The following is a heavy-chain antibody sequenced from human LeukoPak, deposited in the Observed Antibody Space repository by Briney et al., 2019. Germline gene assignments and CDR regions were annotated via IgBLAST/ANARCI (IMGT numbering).Heavy chain of an antibody. V-gene: IGHV4-4*07. Sequence: SETLSLTCTVSGGSISSYYWSWIRQPAGKGLEWIGRIYTSGSSNSNPSLKSRVTMSADTSKNQFSLKLSSVTAADTAVYYCARDISVAGSFLLFVYWGQGTLVTVSS. CDR2: IYTSGSS. D-gene: IGHD6-19*01. CDR1: GGSISSYY. CDR3: ARDISVAGSFLLFVY. J-gene: IGHJ4*02.